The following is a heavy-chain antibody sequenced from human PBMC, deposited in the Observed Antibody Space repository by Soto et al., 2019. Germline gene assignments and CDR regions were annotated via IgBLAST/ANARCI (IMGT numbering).Heavy chain of an antibody. J-gene: IGHJ3*02. Sequence: SETLSLTCTVSGGSISSGGYYWSWVRQRPGKGLEWIGYIYKSGNTYYNPSLRSRVIMSVDTSKNDFSLNLSSVTAADTAVYYCATGVVVLSPDALDIWGQGTMVTVSS. V-gene: IGHV4-31*03. D-gene: IGHD3-22*01. CDR1: GGSISSGGYY. CDR3: ATGVVVLSPDALDI. CDR2: IYKSGNT.